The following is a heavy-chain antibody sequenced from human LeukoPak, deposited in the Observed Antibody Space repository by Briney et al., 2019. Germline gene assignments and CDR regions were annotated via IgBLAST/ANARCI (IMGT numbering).Heavy chain of an antibody. CDR3: ARAHYVLRFLEWPSYYFDY. CDR1: GYTFTSYG. J-gene: IGHJ4*02. V-gene: IGHV1-18*01. CDR2: ISAYNGNT. Sequence: GASVKVSCKASGYTFTSYGISWVRQAPGQGLEWMGWISAYNGNTNYAQKLQGRVTMTTDTSTSTAYMELRSLRSDDTAVYYCARAHYVLRFLEWPSYYFDYWGQGTLVTVSS. D-gene: IGHD3-3*01.